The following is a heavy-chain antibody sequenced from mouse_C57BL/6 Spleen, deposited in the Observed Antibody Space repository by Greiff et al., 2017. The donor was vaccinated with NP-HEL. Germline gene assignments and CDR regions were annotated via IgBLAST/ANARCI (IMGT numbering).Heavy chain of an antibody. CDR1: GFNITDDY. J-gene: IGHJ4*01. V-gene: IGHV14-4*01. D-gene: IGHD1-1*01. CDR3: TTSLYGSSFYYAMDY. Sequence: VQLQQSGAELVRPGASVKLSCTASGFNITDDYMHWVKQRPEQGLEWIGWIDPENGDTEYASKFQGKATITADTSSNTAYLQRSSLTSEDTAVYYCTTSLYGSSFYYAMDYWGQGTSVTVSS. CDR2: IDPENGDT.